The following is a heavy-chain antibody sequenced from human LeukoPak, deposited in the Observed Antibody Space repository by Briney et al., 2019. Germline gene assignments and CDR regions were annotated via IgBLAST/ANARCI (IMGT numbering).Heavy chain of an antibody. CDR1: GGSISSYY. D-gene: IGHD5-18*01. CDR3: ARGTWIQLFHNYFDY. J-gene: IGHJ4*02. CDR2: IYYSGST. Sequence: PSETLSLTCTVSGGSISSYYWSWIRQPPGKGLEWIGYIYYSGSTNYNPSLKSRVTISVDTSKNQFSLKLSSVTAADTAVYYCARGTWIQLFHNYFDYWGQGTLVTVSS. V-gene: IGHV4-59*12.